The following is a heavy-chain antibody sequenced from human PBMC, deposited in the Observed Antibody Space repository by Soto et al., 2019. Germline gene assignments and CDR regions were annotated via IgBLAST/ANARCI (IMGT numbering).Heavy chain of an antibody. D-gene: IGHD6-19*01. CDR1: GFTFSTYS. J-gene: IGHJ5*02. V-gene: IGHV3-21*01. CDR2: ISSSSGYI. CDR3: ARDMYSSDYFVKWFEP. Sequence: GGSLRLSCAASGFTFSTYSVNWVRQAPGKGLEWVSSISSSSGYIYYADSVKGRFTISRDNANYSLDLQLNSLRGEDTAMYYCARDMYSSDYFVKWFEPWGQGTLVTVSS.